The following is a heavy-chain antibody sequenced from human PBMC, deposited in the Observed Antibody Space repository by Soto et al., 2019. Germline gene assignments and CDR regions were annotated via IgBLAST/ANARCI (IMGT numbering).Heavy chain of an antibody. Sequence: QVQLVESGGGVVQPGRSLRLSCAASGFTFSNYGMHWVRQAPGKGLEWVAIIWYDGSNKYYADSVKGRFTISRDNSKNTLYLQMNSLRDEDTAVYYCARDVPGHLVNRGAFDIWGQGTRVTVAS. CDR3: ARDVPGHLVNRGAFDI. J-gene: IGHJ3*02. V-gene: IGHV3-33*01. CDR2: IWYDGSNK. D-gene: IGHD6-13*01. CDR1: GFTFSNYG.